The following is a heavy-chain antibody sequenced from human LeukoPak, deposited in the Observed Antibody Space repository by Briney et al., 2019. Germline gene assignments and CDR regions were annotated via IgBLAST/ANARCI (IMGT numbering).Heavy chain of an antibody. Sequence: SVKVSWKASGGTFSSYAISWVRQAPGQGLEWMGGIIPIFGTANYAQKFQGRVTITADESTSTAYMELSSLRAEDTAVYYCARDHNFYHSGRGFDPWGQGTLVTVSS. CDR3: ARDHNFYHSGRGFDP. D-gene: IGHD3-10*01. CDR2: IIPIFGTA. J-gene: IGHJ5*02. CDR1: GGTFSSYA. V-gene: IGHV1-69*01.